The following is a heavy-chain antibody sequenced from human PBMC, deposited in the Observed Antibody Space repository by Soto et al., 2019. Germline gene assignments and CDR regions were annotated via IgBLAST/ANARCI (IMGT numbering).Heavy chain of an antibody. CDR3: ARDLSTTVTTLRYFDY. CDR1: GFTFSSYS. CDR2: ISSSSSYI. V-gene: IGHV3-21*01. D-gene: IGHD4-17*01. Sequence: GGSLRLSCAASGFTFSSYSMNWVRQAPGKGLEWVSSISSSSSYIYYADSVKGRFTISRDNAKNSLYLQMNSLRAEDTAVYYCARDLSTTVTTLRYFDYWGQGTLVTVSS. J-gene: IGHJ4*02.